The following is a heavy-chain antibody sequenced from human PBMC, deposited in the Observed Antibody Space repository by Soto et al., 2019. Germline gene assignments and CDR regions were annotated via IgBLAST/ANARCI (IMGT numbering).Heavy chain of an antibody. J-gene: IGHJ6*02. Sequence: PSETLSLTCAVSGYSIASGYYWAWLRQSPGKGLEWIGSIYPAGSVYYNPSLNSRVAVSLDTSKNHFSLKLTSVTAADTAVYYCARTFDYYGMDVWGQGTTVTVSS. CDR3: ARTFDYYGMDV. CDR1: GYSIASGYY. CDR2: IYPAGSV. V-gene: IGHV4-38-2*01.